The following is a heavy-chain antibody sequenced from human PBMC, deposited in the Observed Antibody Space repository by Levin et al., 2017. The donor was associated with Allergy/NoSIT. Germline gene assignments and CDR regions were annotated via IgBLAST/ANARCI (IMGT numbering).Heavy chain of an antibody. J-gene: IGHJ5*02. V-gene: IGHV3-30-3*01. CDR1: GFTFSSYA. Sequence: GESLKISCAASGFTFSSYAMHWVRQAPGKGLEWVAVISYDGSNKYYADSVKGRFTISRDNSKNTLYLQMNSLRAEDTAVYYCARPFDYGDHNNWFDPWGQGTLVTVSS. CDR2: ISYDGSNK. CDR3: ARPFDYGDHNNWFDP. D-gene: IGHD4-17*01.